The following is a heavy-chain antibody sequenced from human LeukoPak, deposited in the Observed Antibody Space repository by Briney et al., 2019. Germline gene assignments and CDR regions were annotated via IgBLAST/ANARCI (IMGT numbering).Heavy chain of an antibody. D-gene: IGHD5-12*01. CDR1: GGSFSGYY. CDR2: INHSGST. V-gene: IGHV4-34*01. Sequence: PSETLSLTCAVYGGSFSGYYWSWIRQPPGKGLEWIGEINHSGSTNYNPSLKSRVTISVDTSKNQFSLKLSSVTAADTAVYYCASGRPVATRLKGYYFDYWGQGTLVTASS. J-gene: IGHJ4*02. CDR3: ASGRPVATRLKGYYFDY.